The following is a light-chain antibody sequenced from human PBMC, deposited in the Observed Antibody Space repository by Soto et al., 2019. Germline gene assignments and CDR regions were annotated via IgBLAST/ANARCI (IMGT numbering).Light chain of an antibody. Sequence: QSMLTQPASVSGSPGQSITISCTGSRSDVGSYNLVSWYQQYPGKAPKLMIYEVSKRPSGVSNRFSGSKSRNTASLTISGLQAEDEADYYCCSYAGTYVFGTGTKV. CDR2: EVS. CDR3: CSYAGTYV. J-gene: IGLJ1*01. CDR1: RSDVGSYNL. V-gene: IGLV2-23*02.